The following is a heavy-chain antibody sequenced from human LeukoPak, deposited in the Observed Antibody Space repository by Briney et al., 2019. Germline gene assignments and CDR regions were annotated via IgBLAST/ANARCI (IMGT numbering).Heavy chain of an antibody. Sequence: GGSLRLSCAASGFTVSSNYMSWVRQAPGKGLEWVSVIYSGGSTYYADSVKGRFTISRDNSKNTLYLQMNSLRAEDTAVYYCAGRSGSYYGYYYYYGMDVWGQGTTVTVSS. D-gene: IGHD1-26*01. CDR1: GFTVSSNY. CDR2: IYSGGST. V-gene: IGHV3-53*01. J-gene: IGHJ6*02. CDR3: AGRSGSYYGYYYYYGMDV.